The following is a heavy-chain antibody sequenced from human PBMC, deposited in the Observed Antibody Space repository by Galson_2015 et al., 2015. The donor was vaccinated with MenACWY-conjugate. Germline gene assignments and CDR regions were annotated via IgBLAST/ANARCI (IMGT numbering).Heavy chain of an antibody. V-gene: IGHV3-74*01. CDR1: GFTFSSYW. J-gene: IGHJ4*01. Sequence: SLRLSCAASGFTFSSYWMHWVRQAPGKGLAWVSRINSDGSSGTYADSVKGRFTISRDNAKNTLYLQMDSLRADDTAVYYCTRVGRSDRPGGDYSGHGTLVTVSS. CDR3: TRVGRSDRPGGDY. CDR2: INSDGSSG. D-gene: IGHD1-26*01.